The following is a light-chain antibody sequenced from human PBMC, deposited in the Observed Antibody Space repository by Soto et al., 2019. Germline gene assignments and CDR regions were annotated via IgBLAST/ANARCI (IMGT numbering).Light chain of an antibody. CDR1: QSLVHSDGIAY. CDR3: MQDTHWPIT. V-gene: IGKV2-30*02. Sequence: DVVMTQSPLSLPVTLGQPASISCRSNQSLVHSDGIAYFSWFQQRPGRSPRRLIHKVSNRDSGAPARCGGSGSGTDFALKISRVEAEDVGVYYCMQDTHWPITFGQGTRLEIK. CDR2: KVS. J-gene: IGKJ5*01.